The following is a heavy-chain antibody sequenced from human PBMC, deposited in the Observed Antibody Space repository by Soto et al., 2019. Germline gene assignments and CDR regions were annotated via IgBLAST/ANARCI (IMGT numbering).Heavy chain of an antibody. V-gene: IGHV1-46*01. J-gene: IGHJ4*02. CDR3: AREYSYGLGYYYDSSGYYDY. Sequence: ASVKVSCKASGYTFTSYYMHWLRQAPGQGLEWMGIINPSGGSTSYAQKFQGRVTMTRDTSTSTVYMELSSLRSEDTAVYYCAREYSYGLGYYYDSSGYYDYWGQGTLVTVSS. CDR2: INPSGGST. D-gene: IGHD3-22*01. CDR1: GYTFTSYY.